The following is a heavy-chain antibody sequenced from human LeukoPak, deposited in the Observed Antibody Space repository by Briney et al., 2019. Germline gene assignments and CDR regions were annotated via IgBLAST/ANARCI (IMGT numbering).Heavy chain of an antibody. J-gene: IGHJ3*02. Sequence: ASVEVSCKASGYTFTSYAMHWVRQAPGQRLEWMGWINTGDGDTKYSQKFQGRVTITSDISASTAYMELSSLRSEDTAVFYCARTPRIAAPGGDVFDIWGQGTMVTVSS. CDR1: GYTFTSYA. V-gene: IGHV1-3*04. CDR3: ARTPRIAAPGGDVFDI. CDR2: INTGDGDT. D-gene: IGHD6-13*01.